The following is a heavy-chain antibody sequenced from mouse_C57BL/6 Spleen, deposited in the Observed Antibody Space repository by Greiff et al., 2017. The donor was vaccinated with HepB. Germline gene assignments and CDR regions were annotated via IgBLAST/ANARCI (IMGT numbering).Heavy chain of an antibody. CDR1: GYTFTSYD. J-gene: IGHJ4*01. V-gene: IGHV1-85*01. CDR2: IYPSDGST. Sequence: VQLQESGPELVKPGASVKLSCKASGYTFTSYDINWVKQRPGQGLEWIGWIYPSDGSTKYNEKFKGKATLTVDTSSSTAYMEPKSLTSEDSAVYFCARLCGGRYGCAMDYWGQGTSVTVSS. CDR3: ARLCGGRYGCAMDY. D-gene: IGHD1-1*02.